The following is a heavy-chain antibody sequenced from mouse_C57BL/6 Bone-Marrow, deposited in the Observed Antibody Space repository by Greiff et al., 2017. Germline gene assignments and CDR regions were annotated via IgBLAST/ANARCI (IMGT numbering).Heavy chain of an antibody. CDR2: ISDGGSYT. J-gene: IGHJ2*01. CDR1: GFTFSSYA. V-gene: IGHV5-4*03. CDR3: ARGGGQPRPYYFDY. Sequence: EVMLVESGGGLVKPGGSLKLSCAASGFTFSSYAMSWVRQTPEKRLEWVATISDGGSYTYYPDNVKGRFTISRDNAKNNLYLQMSHLKSEDTAMYYCARGGGQPRPYYFDYWGQGTTLTVSS. D-gene: IGHD3-2*02.